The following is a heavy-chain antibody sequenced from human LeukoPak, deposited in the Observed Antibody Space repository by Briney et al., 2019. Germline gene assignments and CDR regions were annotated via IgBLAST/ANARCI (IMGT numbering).Heavy chain of an antibody. V-gene: IGHV1-8*03. CDR1: GYTFTSYD. CDR2: MNPNSGNT. J-gene: IGHJ3*02. CDR3: ARDLEYLYPGGAFDI. Sequence: GASVKVSCKASGYTFTSYDINWVRQATGQGLEWMGWMNPNSGNTGYAQKFQGRVTITRNTSISTAYMELSRLRSDDTAVYYCARDLEYLYPGGAFDIWGQGTMVTVSS. D-gene: IGHD3-16*01.